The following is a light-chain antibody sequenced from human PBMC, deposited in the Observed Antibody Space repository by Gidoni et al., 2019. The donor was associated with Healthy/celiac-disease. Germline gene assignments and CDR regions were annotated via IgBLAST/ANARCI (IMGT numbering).Light chain of an antibody. CDR3: QQTGYT. J-gene: IGKJ2*01. CDR2: GAS. CDR1: QSVSSSY. Sequence: EIVLTQSPGTLSLSPGERATLSCRASQSVSSSYLAWYQQKPGQAPRLLIYGASRRATGIPDRFSGSGSGTDFTVTISRLEPEDFAVYYCQQTGYTFGQGTKLEIK. V-gene: IGKV3-20*01.